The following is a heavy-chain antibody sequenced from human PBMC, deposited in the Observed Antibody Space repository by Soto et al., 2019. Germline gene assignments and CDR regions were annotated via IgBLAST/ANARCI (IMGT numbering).Heavy chain of an antibody. CDR3: ARAGRGYSLAPRYYFAY. J-gene: IGHJ4*02. Sequence: QVQLVQSGSEVKKPGSSVKVSCKASGGSFSSNPLSWVRQAPGQGLEWMAGFIPIFATVHYAQKFQGRVTITADASTSTAYMELPSLRSEDTAVYFCARAGRGYSLAPRYYFAYWGQGTLVTVSS. V-gene: IGHV1-69*01. CDR2: FIPIFATV. CDR1: GGSFSSNP. D-gene: IGHD5-18*01.